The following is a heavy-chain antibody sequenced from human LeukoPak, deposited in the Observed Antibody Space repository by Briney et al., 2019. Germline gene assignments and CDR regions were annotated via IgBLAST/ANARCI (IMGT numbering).Heavy chain of an antibody. D-gene: IGHD3-10*01. CDR1: GFTFSSYA. V-gene: IGHV3-30*04. J-gene: IGHJ6*03. CDR2: ISYDGSNK. CDR3: ASGSYYGRYYYYYMDV. Sequence: GGSLRLSCAASGFTFSSYAMHWVRQAPGKGLEWVAVISYDGSNKYYADSVKGRFTISRDNSKNTLYLQMNSLRAEDTAVYYCASGSYYGRYYYYYMDVWGKGTTVTISS.